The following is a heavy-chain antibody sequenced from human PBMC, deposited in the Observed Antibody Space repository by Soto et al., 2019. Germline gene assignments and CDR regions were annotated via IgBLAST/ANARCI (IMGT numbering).Heavy chain of an antibody. V-gene: IGHV3-7*01. CDR2: IKQDGSAN. CDR3: ARGTYCGTDCHYHFDS. J-gene: IGHJ4*02. CDR1: GFTLRGYW. D-gene: IGHD2-21*02. Sequence: EVHLVESGGGLVQPGGSLRLSCLASGFTLRGYWMSWVRQAPGKGLEWVANIKQDGSANNYLDSVKGRFTISRDNAEXSVVIEMSSLRVEDTAIYYCARGTYCGTDCHYHFDSWGQGTLVTVSS.